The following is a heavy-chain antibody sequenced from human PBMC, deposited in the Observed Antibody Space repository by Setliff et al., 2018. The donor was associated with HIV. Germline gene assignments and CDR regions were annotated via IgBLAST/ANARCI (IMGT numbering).Heavy chain of an antibody. CDR3: AREIYGGNSRPFDY. Sequence: SETLSLTCAVYGGSFSGYYWSGIRQTPGKGLERIGEIDHSGGTKYNPSLKSRVTMSVDTSKNQFSLRLSSVTAADTAVYYCAREIYGGNSRPFDYWGQGTLVTVSS. D-gene: IGHD4-17*01. V-gene: IGHV4-34*01. J-gene: IGHJ4*02. CDR1: GGSFSGYY. CDR2: IDHSGGT.